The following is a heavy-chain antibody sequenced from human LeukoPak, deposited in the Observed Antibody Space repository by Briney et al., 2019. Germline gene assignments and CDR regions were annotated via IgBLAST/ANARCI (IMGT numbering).Heavy chain of an antibody. CDR3: ARAGITGTLPSAFDI. V-gene: IGHV3-21*01. J-gene: IGHJ3*02. D-gene: IGHD1-20*01. CDR2: ISSSSSYI. CDR1: GFTFSSYS. Sequence: GGSLRLSCAASGFTFSSYSMNWVRQAPGKGLEWVSSISSSSSYIYYADSVKGRFTISRDNAKNSLYLQMNSLRAEDTAVYYCARAGITGTLPSAFDIWGQGTMVTVSS.